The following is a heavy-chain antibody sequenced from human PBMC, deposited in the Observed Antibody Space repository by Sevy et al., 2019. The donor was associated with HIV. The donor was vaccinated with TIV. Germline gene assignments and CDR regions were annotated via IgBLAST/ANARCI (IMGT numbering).Heavy chain of an antibody. CDR1: ADSISSSTYY. CDR3: ARHKNSSAYSSFAY. D-gene: IGHD3-22*01. Sequence: SETLSLTYTVSADSISSSTYYWGWIRQSPGKGLEWIGSIHYGGRTYYNPSLKSRVTISVDTSKNQCSLKLTSVTAADTALYYCARHKNSSAYSSFAYWGQGTLVTVSS. J-gene: IGHJ4*02. CDR2: IHYGGRT. V-gene: IGHV4-39*01.